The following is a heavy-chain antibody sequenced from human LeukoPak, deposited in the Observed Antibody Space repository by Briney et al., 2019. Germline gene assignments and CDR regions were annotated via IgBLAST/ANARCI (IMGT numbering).Heavy chain of an antibody. CDR3: ARRPPTVVTLFRDALHI. J-gene: IGHJ3*02. Sequence: PGESLKISCKGSGYTFSNYWIGWVRQMPGKGLEWMGIIYPADSDTTYSPSFRGQVTISADKSINTAYLQWSSLKASDTAMYYCARRPPTVVTLFRDALHIWGQGTMVTVSS. CDR2: IYPADSDT. V-gene: IGHV5-51*01. D-gene: IGHD4-23*01. CDR1: GYTFSNYW.